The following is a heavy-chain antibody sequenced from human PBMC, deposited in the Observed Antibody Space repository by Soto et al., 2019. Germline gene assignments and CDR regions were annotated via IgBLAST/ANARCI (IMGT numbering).Heavy chain of an antibody. CDR2: IYSGGST. D-gene: IGHD2-15*01. CDR1: GFTVSSNY. Sequence: EVQLVESGGGLVQPGGSLRLSCAASGFTVSSNYMSWVRQAPGKGLEWVSVIYSGGSTYYGDSVKGRFTISRDNSKNTLYLQMNSLRAEDTAVYYCAREGYCSGGSCYDDAFDIWGQGTMVTVSS. CDR3: AREGYCSGGSCYDDAFDI. J-gene: IGHJ3*02. V-gene: IGHV3-66*01.